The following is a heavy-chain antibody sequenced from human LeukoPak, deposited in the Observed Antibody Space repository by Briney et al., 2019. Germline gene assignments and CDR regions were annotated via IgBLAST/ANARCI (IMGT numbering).Heavy chain of an antibody. CDR1: GGTFSSYA. CDR2: IIPIFGTA. J-gene: IGHJ4*02. CDR3: ARDGREDCSSTSCYVY. Sequence: ASVKVSCKASGGTFSSYAISWVRQAPGQGLEWMGGIIPIFGTANYAQKFQGRVTITADESTSTAYMELSSLRSEDTAVYYCARDGREDCSSTSCYVYWGQGTPVTVSS. D-gene: IGHD2-2*01. V-gene: IGHV1-69*13.